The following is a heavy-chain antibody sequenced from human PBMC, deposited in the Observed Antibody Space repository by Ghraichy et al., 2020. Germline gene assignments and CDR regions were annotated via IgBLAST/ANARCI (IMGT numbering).Heavy chain of an antibody. Sequence: SETLSLTCAVSGGSISGYYWNWVRQPAGKELEWLGRVYDSGTTNYNPSLKSRVTMSLDAFKKQFYMQLTSVSAADTAVYFCARGYFGEPLDYWGQGSLVTVSS. CDR3: ARGYFGEPLDY. D-gene: IGHD3-10*01. CDR2: VYDSGTT. CDR1: GGSISGYY. V-gene: IGHV4-4*07. J-gene: IGHJ4*02.